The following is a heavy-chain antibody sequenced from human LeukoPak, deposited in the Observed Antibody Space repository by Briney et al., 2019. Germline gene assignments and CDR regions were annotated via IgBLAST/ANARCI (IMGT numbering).Heavy chain of an antibody. J-gene: IGHJ4*02. Sequence: SETLSLTCTVSGGSISTYYWSWVRQPPGKGLEWIGYVYYSGSTEYNPSLKSRVIISIDTSKIQFSPQLNSMTAADTAVYYCARGRDFWSGYSFDYWGQGTLVTVSS. CDR1: GGSISTYY. CDR3: ARGRDFWSGYSFDY. D-gene: IGHD3-3*01. CDR2: VYYSGST. V-gene: IGHV4-59*01.